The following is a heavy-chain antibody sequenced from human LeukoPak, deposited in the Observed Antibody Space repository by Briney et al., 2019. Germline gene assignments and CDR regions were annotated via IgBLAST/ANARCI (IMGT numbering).Heavy chain of an antibody. V-gene: IGHV4-39*02. Sequence: SETLSLTCTVSGGSISSSSYYWGWIRQPPGKGLEWIGSIYYSGSTYYNPSLKSRVTISVDTSKNQFSLKLSSVTAADTAVYYCARDPRGYSYGYDCDYWAREPWSPSPQ. CDR2: IYYSGST. D-gene: IGHD5-18*01. CDR1: GGSISSSSYY. CDR3: ARDPRGYSYGYDCDY. J-gene: IGHJ4*02.